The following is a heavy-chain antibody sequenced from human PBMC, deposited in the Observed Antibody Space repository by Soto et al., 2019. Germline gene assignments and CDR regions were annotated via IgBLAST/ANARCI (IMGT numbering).Heavy chain of an antibody. CDR2: IIPIFGTA. CDR1: GGTFSSYA. CDR3: ARAGIAAAGIYYYYYGMDV. V-gene: IGHV1-69*13. D-gene: IGHD6-13*01. Sequence: SVKVSCKASGGTFSSYAISWVRQAPGQGLEWMGGIIPIFGTANYAQKFQGRVTITADESTSTAYMELSSLRSEDTAVYYCARAGIAAAGIYYYYYGMDVWGQGTTVTVSS. J-gene: IGHJ6*02.